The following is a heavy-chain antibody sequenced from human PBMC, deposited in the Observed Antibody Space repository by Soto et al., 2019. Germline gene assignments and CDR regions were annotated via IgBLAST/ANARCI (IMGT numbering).Heavy chain of an antibody. CDR3: ARSRTCYYGMDV. D-gene: IGHD2-8*01. Sequence: YVTLSLTGTLAAGFISCRSNNWGWILQPTGKGVEWIGSIYYSGSTDFDPSLKSRVTISVDTSKNQFSLKLSSVTAVDSAVCYWARSRTCYYGMDVWGQGTTVTVSS. J-gene: IGHJ6*02. V-gene: IGHV4-39*01. CDR1: AGFISCRSNN. CDR2: IYYSGST.